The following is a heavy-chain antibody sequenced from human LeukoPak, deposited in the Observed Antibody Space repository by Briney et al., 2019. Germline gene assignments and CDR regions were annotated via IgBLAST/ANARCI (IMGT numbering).Heavy chain of an antibody. V-gene: IGHV3-20*04. CDR3: ARDQERDYYYYYMDV. Sequence: PGGSLRLSCAASGFTFSTYGMHWVRQAPGKGLEWVSGINWNGGSTGYADSVKGRFTISRDNAKNSLYLQMNSLRAEDTALYYCARDQERDYYYYYMDVWGKGTTVTVSS. J-gene: IGHJ6*03. CDR1: GFTFSTYG. CDR2: INWNGGST.